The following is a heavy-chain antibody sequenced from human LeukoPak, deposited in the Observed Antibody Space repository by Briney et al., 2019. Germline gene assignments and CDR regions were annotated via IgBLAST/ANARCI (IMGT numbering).Heavy chain of an antibody. CDR2: INHSGST. V-gene: IGHV4-34*01. D-gene: IGHD4-17*01. Sequence: SETLSLTCAVYGGSISGYYWSWIRQPPGKGLEWIGEINHSGSTNYNPSLKSRVTISVDTSKNQFSLKLSSVTAADTAVYYCARMTTRGSYYYYGMDVWGQGTTVTVSS. J-gene: IGHJ6*02. CDR3: ARMTTRGSYYYYGMDV. CDR1: GGSISGYY.